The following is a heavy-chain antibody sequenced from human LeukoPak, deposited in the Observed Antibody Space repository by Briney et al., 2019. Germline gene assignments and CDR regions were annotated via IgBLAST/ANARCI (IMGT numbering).Heavy chain of an antibody. J-gene: IGHJ4*02. CDR3: ARGVISQAFGELFLY. CDR2: ISSSSSTI. CDR1: GFTFSSYS. D-gene: IGHD3-10*01. V-gene: IGHV3-48*01. Sequence: PGGSLRLSCAASGFTFSSYSMNWVRQAPGKGLEWVSYISSSSSTIYYADSVKGRFTISRDNAKNSLYLQMNSLRAEDTAVYYCARGVISQAFGELFLYWGQGTLVTVSS.